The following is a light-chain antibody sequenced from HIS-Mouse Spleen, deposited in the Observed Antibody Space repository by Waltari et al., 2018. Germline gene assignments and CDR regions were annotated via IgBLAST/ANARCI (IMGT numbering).Light chain of an antibody. CDR3: CSYAGSSTLV. J-gene: IGLJ2*01. CDR2: EGS. Sequence: QSALTQPASVSGSPGQSITISCTGTSRAVGSYNLVSWYQQHPGKAPKLMIYEGSKRPSGVSNRFSGSKSGNTASLTISGLQAEDEADYYCCSYAGSSTLVFGGGTKLTVL. V-gene: IGLV2-23*01. CDR1: SRAVGSYNL.